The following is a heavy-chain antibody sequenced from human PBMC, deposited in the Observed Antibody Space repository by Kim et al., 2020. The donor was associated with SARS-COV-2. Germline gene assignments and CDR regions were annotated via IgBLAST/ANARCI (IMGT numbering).Heavy chain of an antibody. D-gene: IGHD3-22*01. V-gene: IGHV4-59*01. CDR2: IYYSGST. J-gene: IGHJ2*01. Sequence: SETLSLTCTVSGSSISSYYWSWIRQPPGKGLEWIGYIYYSGSTNYNPSLKSRVTISVDTSKNQFSLKLSSVTAADTAVYFCARDITYYYDSSGYLPYWYFDLWGRGTLVTVSS. CDR1: GSSISSYY. CDR3: ARDITYYYDSSGYLPYWYFDL.